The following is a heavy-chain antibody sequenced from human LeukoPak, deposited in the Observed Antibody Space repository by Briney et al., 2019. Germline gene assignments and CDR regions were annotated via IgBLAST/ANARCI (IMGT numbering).Heavy chain of an antibody. V-gene: IGHV3-15*01. CDR1: GFTFSNTW. CDR3: ATLTVRGVINI. D-gene: IGHD3-10*01. Sequence: GGSLRLSCAASGFTFSNTWMNWVRQAPGKGLEWVGRIQSKTDGGTTEYAAPVKGRFTISRDDPKTTLYLQMNSLKTEDTAVYYCATLTVRGVINIWGQGTLVTVSS. CDR2: IQSKTDGGTT. J-gene: IGHJ4*02.